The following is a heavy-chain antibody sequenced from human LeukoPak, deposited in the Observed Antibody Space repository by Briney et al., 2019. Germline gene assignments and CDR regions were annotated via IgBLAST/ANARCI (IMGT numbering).Heavy chain of an antibody. J-gene: IGHJ5*02. V-gene: IGHV4-61*01. CDR3: ARARDGSGSRPTYNWFDP. CDR1: GGSVSSGSYY. D-gene: IGHD3-10*01. CDR2: IYYSGST. Sequence: EPSETLSLTCTVSGGSVSSGSYYWSWIRQPPGKGLEWIEYIYYSGSTNYNPSLKSRVTISVDTSKNQFSLKLSSVTAADTAVYYCARARDGSGSRPTYNWFDPWGQGTLVTVSS.